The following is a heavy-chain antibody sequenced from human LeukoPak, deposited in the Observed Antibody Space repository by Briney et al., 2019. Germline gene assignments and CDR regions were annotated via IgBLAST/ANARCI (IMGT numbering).Heavy chain of an antibody. CDR2: IYSGGST. D-gene: IGHD6-19*01. J-gene: IGHJ1*01. V-gene: IGHV3-53*01. CDR3: VTIDEGIAVSGSAEYFQH. CDR1: GFTVSSNY. Sequence: GGSLRLSCAASGFTVSSNYMSWVRQAPGKGLEWVSVIYSGGSTYYADSVKGRFTISRDNSKNTLYLQMNSLRAEDTAVYYCVTIDEGIAVSGSAEYFQHWGQGTLVTVSS.